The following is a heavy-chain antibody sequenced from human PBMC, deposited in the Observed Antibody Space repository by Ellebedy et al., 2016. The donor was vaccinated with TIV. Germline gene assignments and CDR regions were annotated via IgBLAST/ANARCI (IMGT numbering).Heavy chain of an antibody. V-gene: IGHV3-33*08. CDR2: IWYDGSNK. CDR1: GFTFSSSG. CDR3: ATDGSYGDHVSPMHAFEI. D-gene: IGHD4-17*01. Sequence: PGGSLRLSCAASGFTFSSSGMHWVRQAPGKGLEWVAVIWYDGSNKYYADSVKGRFTISRDNSKNTLDLQMNSLTAEDTAVYYCATDGSYGDHVSPMHAFEIWGQGTMVTVSS. J-gene: IGHJ3*02.